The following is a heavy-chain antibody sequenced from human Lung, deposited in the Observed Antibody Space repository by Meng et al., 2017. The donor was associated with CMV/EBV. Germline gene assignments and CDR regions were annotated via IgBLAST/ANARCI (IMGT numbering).Heavy chain of an antibody. CDR1: GGSINSVGYY. D-gene: IGHD6-13*01. CDR3: ARSVGCSSTYCYTYTSSWYPDY. Sequence: SETLSLXCTVSGGSINSVGYYWTWIRQRPGKGLEWIGYIYYSGGTNYNPSLQSRVTISVDTSKNQFSLKLSSVTAADTAMYYCARSVGCSSTYCYTYTSSWYPDYWRQAXLVTVSS. CDR2: IYYSGGT. J-gene: IGHJ4*02. V-gene: IGHV4-31*03.